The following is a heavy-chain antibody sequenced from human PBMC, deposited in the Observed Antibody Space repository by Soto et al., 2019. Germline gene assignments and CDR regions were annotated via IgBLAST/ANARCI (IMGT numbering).Heavy chain of an antibody. CDR3: ARESSLHQPLFYGMDV. J-gene: IGHJ6*02. CDR2: MYRGGST. Sequence: EVQLVESGGGLVQPGGSLRLSCAASGLTVSSNYMSWVRQAPGKGLEWVSVMYRGGSTYYAASGKGRFIISRDNYKNTRYLQMDSLRVEDTAVYYCARESSLHQPLFYGMDVWGQGTTVTVSS. CDR1: GLTVSSNY. V-gene: IGHV3-66*01. D-gene: IGHD2-2*01.